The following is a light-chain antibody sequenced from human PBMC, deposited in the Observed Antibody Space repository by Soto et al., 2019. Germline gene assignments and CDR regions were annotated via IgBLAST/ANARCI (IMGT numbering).Light chain of an antibody. V-gene: IGKV3-15*01. CDR2: GAS. Sequence: EIVLTQSPATLSVSPGNRATLSCRASQSVNSDLAWYQQKPGRAPRLLIYGASTRATGTPTRFSGSGSGTEFTLTISSLQSEDSAVYFCQQYNNWPPYTFGQGTKVDIK. CDR3: QQYNNWPPYT. J-gene: IGKJ2*01. CDR1: QSVNSD.